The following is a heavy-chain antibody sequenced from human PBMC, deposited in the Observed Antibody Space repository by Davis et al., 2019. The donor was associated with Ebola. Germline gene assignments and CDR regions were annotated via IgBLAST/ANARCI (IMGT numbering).Heavy chain of an antibody. CDR1: GFTFSDYY. CDR3: ARDRKYSSSRWLDY. Sequence: GESLKISCAASGFTFSDYYMSWIRQAPGKGLEWVSYITLSGSYTNYAASVKGRFTISRDNAKNSLYLQMNSLRTEDTAVYYCARDRKYSSSRWLDYWGQGTLVTVSS. D-gene: IGHD6-6*01. V-gene: IGHV3-11*06. J-gene: IGHJ4*02. CDR2: ITLSGSYT.